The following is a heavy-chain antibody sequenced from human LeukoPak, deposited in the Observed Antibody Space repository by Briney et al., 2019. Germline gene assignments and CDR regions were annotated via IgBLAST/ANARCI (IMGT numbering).Heavy chain of an antibody. D-gene: IGHD2-8*01. CDR3: AKDVCTSPRCLLYFDS. CDR2: ISVFNT. Sequence: RGSLRLSCTTSGFAFSNYATSCVRPAPRKEPEWVSGISVFNTYYADSVKGRYTIFRDNSKNVLYLQMDRLRAEDTAVYSCAKDVCTSPRCLLYFDSWGQGTLVTVSS. J-gene: IGHJ4*02. V-gene: IGHV3-23*01. CDR1: GFAFSNYA.